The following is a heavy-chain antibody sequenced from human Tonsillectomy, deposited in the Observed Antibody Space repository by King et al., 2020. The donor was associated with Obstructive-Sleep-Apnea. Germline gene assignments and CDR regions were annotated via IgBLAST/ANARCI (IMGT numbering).Heavy chain of an antibody. J-gene: IGHJ4*02. CDR3: ASAYCGGDCYSEGYFNY. V-gene: IGHV1-2*02. Sequence: VQLVQSGAEVKKPGASVKVSCKASGYTFSGYYMNWVLQTPGQGLEWMGWINPNSGGTKYAQKFQGRVTMTRDTSISTAYMELTRLRSDDSAIYYCASAYCGGDCYSEGYFNYWGQGTLVTVSS. CDR1: GYTFSGYY. CDR2: INPNSGGT. D-gene: IGHD2-21*02.